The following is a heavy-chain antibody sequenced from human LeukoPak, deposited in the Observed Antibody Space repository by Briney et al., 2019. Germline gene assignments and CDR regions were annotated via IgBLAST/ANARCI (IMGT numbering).Heavy chain of an antibody. Sequence: GGSLRLSCAASGFTFSSYAMTWVRQAPGKGLEWVSTLSGSGVSTYYADPVKGRFTISRDNSKNTLYLQMNSLRAEDTAVYYCAKSIRVPGWYFDLWGRGTLVIVSS. D-gene: IGHD4/OR15-4a*01. CDR1: GFTFSSYA. J-gene: IGHJ2*01. CDR2: LSGSGVST. V-gene: IGHV3-23*01. CDR3: AKSIRVPGWYFDL.